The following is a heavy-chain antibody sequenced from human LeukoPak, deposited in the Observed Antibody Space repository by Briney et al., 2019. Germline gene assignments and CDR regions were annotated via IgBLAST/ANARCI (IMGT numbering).Heavy chain of an antibody. CDR1: GYRFTSYW. CDR3: ARREAEYYYDHDAFDT. J-gene: IGHJ3*02. V-gene: IGHV5-51*01. D-gene: IGHD3-22*01. Sequence: GASLEISWKGSGYRFTSYWIGWVRQMPGKGLEGMGIIYPGDSDTRYSPSFQGQVTISADKSISTAYLQWSSLKASDTAMYYCARREAEYYYDHDAFDTWGQGTMVTVSS. CDR2: IYPGDSDT.